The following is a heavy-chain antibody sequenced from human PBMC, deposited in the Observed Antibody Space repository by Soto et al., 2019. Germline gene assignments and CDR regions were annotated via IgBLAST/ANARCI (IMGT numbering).Heavy chain of an antibody. CDR3: ARDQVVRGVIKAFDI. Sequence: SETLSLTCTVSGGSISSYYWRWIRQPPGKGLEWIGYIYYSGSTNYNPSLKSRVTISVDTSKNQFSLKLSSVTAADTAVYYCARDQVVRGVIKAFDIWGQGTMVTVSS. V-gene: IGHV4-59*01. J-gene: IGHJ3*02. CDR2: IYYSGST. CDR1: GGSISSYY. D-gene: IGHD3-10*01.